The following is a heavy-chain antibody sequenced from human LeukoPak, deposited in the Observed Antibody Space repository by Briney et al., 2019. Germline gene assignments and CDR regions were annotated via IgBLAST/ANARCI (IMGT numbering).Heavy chain of an antibody. V-gene: IGHV1-2*02. Sequence: ASVKVSCKASGYTFTGYYMHWVRQAPGQGLEWMGWINPNSGGTSYAQKFQGRVTMTRDTSISTAYMELSRLRSDDTAVYYCARDGYYDSSGYYRWGQGTLVTVSS. D-gene: IGHD3-22*01. CDR2: INPNSGGT. J-gene: IGHJ4*02. CDR3: ARDGYYDSSGYYR. CDR1: GYTFTGYY.